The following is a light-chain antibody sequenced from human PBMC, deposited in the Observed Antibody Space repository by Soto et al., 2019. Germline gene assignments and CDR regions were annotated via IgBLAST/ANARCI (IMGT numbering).Light chain of an antibody. CDR2: DAS. J-gene: IGKJ4*01. CDR3: QQYNSYPLT. CDR1: QSIDTW. Sequence: DIQMTQSPSTLSASVGDRVTITCRATQSIDTWLAWYQQQPGKAPKVLIYDASTLESGVPSRFSGSGSGTEFTLTISSLQPDDFGTYYCQQYNSYPLTFGGGTKVDIK. V-gene: IGKV1-5*01.